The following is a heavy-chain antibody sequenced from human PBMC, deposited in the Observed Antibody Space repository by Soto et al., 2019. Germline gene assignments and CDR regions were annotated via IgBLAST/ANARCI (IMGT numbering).Heavy chain of an antibody. D-gene: IGHD1-1*01. CDR2: MSFDGSNK. Sequence: QVQLVESGGGVVQPGRSLRLSCAASGFTFRSYGMHWVRQAPGKGLEWMALMSFDGSNKYYADSVRGRFTISSDNSKSTLYLQMDILRPEDTAVYYCAKEFGWELQLSHPYYNSGMDVWGQGTTVTVS. J-gene: IGHJ6*02. CDR1: GFTFRSYG. CDR3: AKEFGWELQLSHPYYNSGMDV. V-gene: IGHV3-30*18.